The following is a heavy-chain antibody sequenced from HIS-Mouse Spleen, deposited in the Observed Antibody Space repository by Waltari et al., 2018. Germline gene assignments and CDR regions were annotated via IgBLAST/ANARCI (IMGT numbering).Heavy chain of an antibody. CDR1: GGSISSSRYY. J-gene: IGHJ2*01. Sequence: QLQLQESGPGLVKPSETLSLTCPVSGGSISSSRYYWGWIRQPPGKGLEWIGSIDYSGSTYYNPSLKSRVTISVDTSKNQFSLKLSSVTAADTAVYYCAREIPYSSSWYDWYFDLWGRGTLVTVSS. V-gene: IGHV4-39*07. CDR2: IDYSGST. CDR3: AREIPYSSSWYDWYFDL. D-gene: IGHD6-13*01.